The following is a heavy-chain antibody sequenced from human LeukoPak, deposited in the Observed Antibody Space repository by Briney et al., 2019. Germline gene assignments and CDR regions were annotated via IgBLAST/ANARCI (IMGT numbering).Heavy chain of an antibody. J-gene: IGHJ5*02. CDR1: GFTFTNYA. V-gene: IGHV3-30*09. CDR3: VRVSGFCTNGVCPSFDP. Sequence: GWSLRLSCTASGFTFTNYAMNWVRQAPGKGLEWVATVSYDGTDTSYADSVKGRFAIFRDNSKNTLYLQMNSLRTEDTAVYYCVRVSGFCTNGVCPSFDPWGQGTLVTVSS. CDR2: VSYDGTDT. D-gene: IGHD2-8*01.